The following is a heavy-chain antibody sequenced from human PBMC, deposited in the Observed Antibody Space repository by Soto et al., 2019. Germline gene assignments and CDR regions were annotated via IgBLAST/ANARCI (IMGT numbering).Heavy chain of an antibody. D-gene: IGHD6-13*01. CDR2: ISAYNGNT. Sequence: ASVKVSCKASGYTFTSYGISWVRQAPGQGLEWMGWISAYNGNTNYAQKLQGRVTMTTDTSTSTAYMELRSLRSDDTAVYYCARVKGTIAAAGTYWWFDPWGQGTLVTV. CDR3: ARVKGTIAAAGTYWWFDP. V-gene: IGHV1-18*01. J-gene: IGHJ5*02. CDR1: GYTFTSYG.